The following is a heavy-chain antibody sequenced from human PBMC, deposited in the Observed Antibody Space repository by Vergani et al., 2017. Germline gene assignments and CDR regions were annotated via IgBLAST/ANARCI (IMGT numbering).Heavy chain of an antibody. CDR3: ARVGIXTTATNYYYYYMDV. D-gene: IGHD4-11*01. Sequence: EVQLVESGGGLVQPGGSLRLSCAASGFTFSSYTMNWVRQAPGKGLEWISYISSSSRTIYYADSVKGRFTISRDNAKNSLYLQMNSLRAEDTAVYYCARVGIXTTATNYYYYYMDVWGKGTTVTVSS. V-gene: IGHV3-48*01. J-gene: IGHJ6*03. CDR1: GFTFSSYT. CDR2: ISSSSRTI.